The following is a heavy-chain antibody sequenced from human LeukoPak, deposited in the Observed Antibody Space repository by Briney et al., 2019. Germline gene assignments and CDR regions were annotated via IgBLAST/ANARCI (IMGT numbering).Heavy chain of an antibody. Sequence: GGSLRLSCAASGFTFSDYYMSWIRQAPGKGLEWVSYISSSGSTIYYADSVKGRFTISRDNAKNSLYLQMNSLRAEDTAVYYCARDSDDYVWGSYRPKFYFDYWGQGTLVTVSS. CDR1: GFTFSDYY. V-gene: IGHV3-11*01. D-gene: IGHD3-16*02. J-gene: IGHJ4*02. CDR3: ARDSDDYVWGSYRPKFYFDY. CDR2: ISSSGSTI.